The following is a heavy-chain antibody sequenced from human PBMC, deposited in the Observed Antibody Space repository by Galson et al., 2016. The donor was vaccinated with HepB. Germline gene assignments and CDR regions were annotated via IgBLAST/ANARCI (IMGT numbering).Heavy chain of an antibody. J-gene: IGHJ6*04. V-gene: IGHV3-23*01. CDR1: GGKGRNYG. CDR2: IRRRGDST. D-gene: IGHD1-1*01. Sequence: SLRLSCAANGGKGRNYGRNRVRKEPGKGGEVGASIRRRGDSTDYADSVKGRFTISRDNSKNTLSLQMNSLTADDTAIYYCVQGRTAPAVWGKGTTVTVSS. CDR3: VQGRTAPAV.